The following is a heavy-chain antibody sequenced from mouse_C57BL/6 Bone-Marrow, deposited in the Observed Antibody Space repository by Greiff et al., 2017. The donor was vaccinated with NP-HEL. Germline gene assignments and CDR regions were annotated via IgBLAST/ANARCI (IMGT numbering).Heavy chain of an antibody. J-gene: IGHJ4*01. CDR2: IDPSDSYT. Sequence: QVQLQQSGAELVMPGASVKLSCKASGYTFTSYWMHWVKQRPGQGLEWIGEIDPSDSYTNYNQKFKGKSTLTVDKSSSTAYMQLSSLTSEDSAVYYCARSAVVAPMDYWGQGTSVTVSS. CDR3: ARSAVVAPMDY. D-gene: IGHD1-1*01. V-gene: IGHV1-69*01. CDR1: GYTFTSYW.